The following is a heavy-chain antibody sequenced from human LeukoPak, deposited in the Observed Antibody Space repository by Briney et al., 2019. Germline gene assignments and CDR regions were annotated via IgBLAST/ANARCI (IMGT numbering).Heavy chain of an antibody. CDR3: ARGGDVVVVPASNFPEFDS. CDR2: INPNSGGT. J-gene: IGHJ4*02. CDR1: GYTFTGYY. Sequence: ASVKVSCKASGYTFTGYYMHWVRQAPGQGLEWMGWINPNSGGTNYARKFQGRVTMTRDTSISTAYMELSRLRSDDTAVYYCARGGDVVVVPASNFPEFDSWGQGTLVTVSS. V-gene: IGHV1-2*02. D-gene: IGHD2-2*01.